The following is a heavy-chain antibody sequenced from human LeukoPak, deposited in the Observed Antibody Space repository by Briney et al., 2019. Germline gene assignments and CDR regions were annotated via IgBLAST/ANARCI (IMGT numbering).Heavy chain of an antibody. CDR3: ARGSGGFWVPLNYYYYYGMDV. CDR2: ISGSGGST. D-gene: IGHD2-15*01. V-gene: IGHV3-23*01. J-gene: IGHJ6*02. Sequence: PGGSLRLSCAASGFTFSSYAMSWVRQAPGKGLEWVSAISGSGGSTYYADSVKGRFTISRDNSKNTLYLQMNSLRAEDTAVYYCARGSGGFWVPLNYYYYYGMDVWGQGTTVTVSS. CDR1: GFTFSSYA.